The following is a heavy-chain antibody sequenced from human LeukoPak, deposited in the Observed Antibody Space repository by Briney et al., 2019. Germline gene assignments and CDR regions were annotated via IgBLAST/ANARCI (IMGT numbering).Heavy chain of an antibody. D-gene: IGHD4-11*01. Sequence: ASVKVSCKASGGTFSSYAISWVRQAPGQGLEWMGGIIPIFGTANYAQKFQGRVTITADKSTSTAYMELSSLRSEDTAVYYCARTDYSNYDYYYYYMDVWGKGTTVTVSS. V-gene: IGHV1-69*06. J-gene: IGHJ6*03. CDR3: ARTDYSNYDYYYYYMDV. CDR2: IIPIFGTA. CDR1: GGTFSSYA.